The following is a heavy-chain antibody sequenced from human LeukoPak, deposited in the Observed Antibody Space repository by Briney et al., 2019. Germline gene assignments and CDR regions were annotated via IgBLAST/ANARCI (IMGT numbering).Heavy chain of an antibody. D-gene: IGHD5-24*01. CDR3: ARGSLPLWLHNSPYYFDY. CDR2: INAGNDDT. CDR1: GCPFTNYA. V-gene: IGHV1-3*01. J-gene: IGHJ4*02. Sequence: ASVKVSCKASGCPFTNYAYHWVRQAPGQGLEWLGWINAGNDDTKYSQKFQGRVTITRDTSASTAYMELSSLRSEDTAVYYCARGSLPLWLHNSPYYFDYWGQGTLVTVSP.